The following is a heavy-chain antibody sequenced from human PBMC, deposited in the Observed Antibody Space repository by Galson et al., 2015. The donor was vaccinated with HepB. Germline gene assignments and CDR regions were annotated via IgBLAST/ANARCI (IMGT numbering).Heavy chain of an antibody. Sequence: SLRLSCAASGFTFSGYAMSWVRQAPGKGLEWVSAISGSGGSTYYADSVKGRFTISRDNSKNTLYLQMDSLRAEDTAVYYCAKDQGLLGSKDDFWSGYNMDVWGQGTTVTVSS. CDR1: GFTFSGYA. J-gene: IGHJ6*02. CDR3: AKDQGLLGSKDDFWSGYNMDV. D-gene: IGHD3-3*01. CDR2: ISGSGGST. V-gene: IGHV3-23*01.